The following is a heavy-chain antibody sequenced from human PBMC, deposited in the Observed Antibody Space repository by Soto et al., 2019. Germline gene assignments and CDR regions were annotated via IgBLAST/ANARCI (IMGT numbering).Heavy chain of an antibody. D-gene: IGHD3-22*01. CDR3: TTDSYSTIIIVRFDY. CDR1: GFTFSNAW. CDR2: IKSKTDGGTT. J-gene: IGHJ4*01. V-gene: IGHV3-15*07. Sequence: PWGSLRLSCAASGFTFSNAWINWVRQAPGKGLEWVGRIKSKTDGGTTDYAEPVKGRFAISRDDSNNMVYLQMNSLKIEDTAVYYCTTDSYSTIIIVRFDYWGHGTLVTVS.